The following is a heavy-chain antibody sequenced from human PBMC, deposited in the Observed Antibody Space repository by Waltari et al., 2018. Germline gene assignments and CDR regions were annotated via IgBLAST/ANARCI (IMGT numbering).Heavy chain of an antibody. CDR2: IYYSGST. CDR1: GGSISSSSYY. Sequence: QLQLQESGPGLVKPSETLSLTCTVSGGSISSSSYYWGWIRQPPGKGLEWIGSIYYSGSTYYNPSLKSRVTISVDTSKNQVSLKLSSVTAADTAVYYCARDGDGVVNRIFDYWGQGTLVTVSS. J-gene: IGHJ4*02. CDR3: ARDGDGVVNRIFDY. V-gene: IGHV4-39*07. D-gene: IGHD3-3*01.